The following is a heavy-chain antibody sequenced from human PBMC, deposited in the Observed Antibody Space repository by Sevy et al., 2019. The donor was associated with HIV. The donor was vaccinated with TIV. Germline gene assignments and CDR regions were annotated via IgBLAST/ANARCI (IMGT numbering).Heavy chain of an antibody. J-gene: IGHJ5*02. Sequence: GGSLRLSCAASGFTFSDYYMSWIRQAPGKGLEWVSYISSSGSTIHYADSVKGRFTISRDNAKNSVYLQMNSLRAEDTAVYYCARDNSGNSGMVRWFDPWGQGTLVTVSS. V-gene: IGHV3-11*01. CDR1: GFTFSDYY. CDR2: ISSSGSTI. CDR3: ARDNSGNSGMVRWFDP. D-gene: IGHD2-8*01.